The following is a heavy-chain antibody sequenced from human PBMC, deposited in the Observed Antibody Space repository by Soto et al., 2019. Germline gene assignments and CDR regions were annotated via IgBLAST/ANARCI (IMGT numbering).Heavy chain of an antibody. CDR3: AREGVAPYYSSGIDV. V-gene: IGHV1-18*01. D-gene: IGHD5-12*01. J-gene: IGHJ6*02. CDR2: ISSYNGDT. CDR1: GYTFTRSG. Sequence: QVQLVQSGAEVKKPGASVKVSCKASGYTFTRSGISWVRQAPGQGPEWMGRISSYNGDTNYAQTFQGRFTMTTDTSXXTAYMEPRSPRSAPTAVYYCAREGVAPYYSSGIDVWCQGPPVTVSS.